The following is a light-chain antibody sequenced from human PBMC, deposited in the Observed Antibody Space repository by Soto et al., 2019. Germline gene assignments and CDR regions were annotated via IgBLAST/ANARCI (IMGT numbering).Light chain of an antibody. Sequence: QSVLTQPPSASGTPGQRITISCSGSSSNIGSHSVNWYQQLPGTAPKLLIYRSSQRPSGVPDRFSGSKSGNTASLTISGLQAEDEADYYCCSYAGSYTLYVFGTGTKVTVL. CDR3: CSYAGSYTLYV. J-gene: IGLJ1*01. V-gene: IGLV1-44*01. CDR2: RSS. CDR1: SSNIGSHS.